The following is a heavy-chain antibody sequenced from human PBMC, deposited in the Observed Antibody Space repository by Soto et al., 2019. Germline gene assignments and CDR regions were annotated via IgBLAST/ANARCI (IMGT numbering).Heavy chain of an antibody. D-gene: IGHD3-22*01. V-gene: IGHV3-48*02. Sequence: GGSLRLSCAASGFTFSYYSLNGVRQAPGKGLEWISYISTSGTPIYYVDSVKGRFTISRDNAKDSLYLQINSLRDEDTAGYYCIRGRHYYDRGGVFDIWGQGTMVTVSS. CDR3: IRGRHYYDRGGVFDI. J-gene: IGHJ3*02. CDR1: GFTFSYYS. CDR2: ISTSGTPI.